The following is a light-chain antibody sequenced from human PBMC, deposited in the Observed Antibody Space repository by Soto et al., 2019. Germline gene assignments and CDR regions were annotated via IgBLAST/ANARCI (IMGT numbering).Light chain of an antibody. CDR1: QSVRSSY. J-gene: IGKJ1*01. CDR2: GAS. Sequence: EIVLTQSPGTLSLSPGERATLSCRASQSVRSSYLAWYQQKPGQAPRLLIYGASSRATGIPDRFSGSRSGPDFTLTISSLQPEDFATYYCQQSYSSPPTFGQGTKVDIK. V-gene: IGKV3-20*01. CDR3: QQSYSSPPT.